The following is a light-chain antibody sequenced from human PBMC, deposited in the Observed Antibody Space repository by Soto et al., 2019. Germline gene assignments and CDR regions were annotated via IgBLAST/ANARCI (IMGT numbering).Light chain of an antibody. CDR2: EGS. Sequence: SVLAQPASVSGSLGQSITISCTGTSSDVGSYNLVSWYQQHPGKAPKRMIYEGSKRPSGVSNRFSGSKSGNTASLTISGLQAEAEADYYCCSYAGSSSYVFGTGTKVTVL. V-gene: IGLV2-23*01. J-gene: IGLJ1*01. CDR1: SSDVGSYNL. CDR3: CSYAGSSSYV.